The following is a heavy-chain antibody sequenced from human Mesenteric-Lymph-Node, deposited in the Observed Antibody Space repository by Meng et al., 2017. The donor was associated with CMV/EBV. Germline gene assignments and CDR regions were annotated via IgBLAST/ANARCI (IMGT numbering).Heavy chain of an antibody. V-gene: IGHV3-21*01. CDR2: ISNTGSDI. D-gene: IGHD5-24*01. CDR3: ARDPNLTDRGWLDP. CDR1: GFNFGSHS. Sequence: GESLKISCAASGFNFGSHSMNWVRQTPGKGLEWVSSISNTGSDIFYGDSVKGRFTISRDNAKNSLYLEMNSLGVEDSGVYYCARDPNLTDRGWLDPWGQGTLVTVSS. J-gene: IGHJ5*02.